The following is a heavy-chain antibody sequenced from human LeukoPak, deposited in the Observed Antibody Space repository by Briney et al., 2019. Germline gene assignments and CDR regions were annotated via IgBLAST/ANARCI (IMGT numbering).Heavy chain of an antibody. CDR1: GYTFTRYD. Sequence: ASVKVSCKASGYTFTRYDINWVRQATGQGLEWMGWMHPNSGNTGYAQKFQGRVTITRNTSISTAYMELSSLRSEDTAVYYCARVGAAMVRGVILYYFDYWGQGTLVTVSS. CDR2: MHPNSGNT. V-gene: IGHV1-8*03. J-gene: IGHJ4*02. D-gene: IGHD3-10*01. CDR3: ARVGAAMVRGVILYYFDY.